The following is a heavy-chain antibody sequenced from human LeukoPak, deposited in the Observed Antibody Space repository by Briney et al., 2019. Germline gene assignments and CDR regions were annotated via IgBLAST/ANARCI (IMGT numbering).Heavy chain of an antibody. CDR2: INHSGST. D-gene: IGHD2-15*01. CDR3: ARPPVGNGMDV. V-gene: IGHV4-4*02. CDR1: GVSISTTNW. Sequence: SETLSLTCAVSGVSISTTNWWNWVRQTPGKGLEWIGEINHSGSTNYNPSLKSRVTISVDTSKNQFSLKLSSVTAADTAVYYCARPPVGNGMDVWGQGTTVTVSS. J-gene: IGHJ6*02.